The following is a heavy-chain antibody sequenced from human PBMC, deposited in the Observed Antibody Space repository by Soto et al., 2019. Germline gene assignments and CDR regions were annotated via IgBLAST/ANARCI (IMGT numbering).Heavy chain of an antibody. D-gene: IGHD4-4*01. CDR1: GFTFSAHY. J-gene: IGHJ6*02. CDR3: ARDRQPSSYIGLDV. CDR2: ISGSGDTI. V-gene: IGHV3-11*01. Sequence: GGSLRLSCEASGFTFSAHYMSWVRQAPGKGLEWVSHISGSGDTIYYADSVKGRFTISRDNAKNSLYLQMNSLRAEDTAVYYCARDRQPSSYIGLDVWGRGTTVTVSS.